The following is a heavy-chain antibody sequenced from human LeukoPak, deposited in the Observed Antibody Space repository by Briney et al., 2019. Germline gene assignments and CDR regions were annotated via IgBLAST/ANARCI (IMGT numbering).Heavy chain of an antibody. Sequence: GGSLRLSCAASGFTLSSYSTNWVRQAPGKGLEWVSSISTSSTYIYYADSLKGRFTISRDNAKNSLYLQMNSLRAEDTAVYFCARESAAGPFDYWGQGTLVAVSS. J-gene: IGHJ4*02. V-gene: IGHV3-21*01. CDR1: GFTLSSYS. CDR2: ISTSSTYI. CDR3: ARESAAGPFDY. D-gene: IGHD6-13*01.